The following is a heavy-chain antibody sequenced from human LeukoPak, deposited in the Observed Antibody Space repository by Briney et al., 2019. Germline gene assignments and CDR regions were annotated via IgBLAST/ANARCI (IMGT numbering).Heavy chain of an antibody. Sequence: GGSLRLSCAASGFIFSSYSMNWVRQAPGKGLEWISFISSVSSTIFYADSVKGRFNISRDNVKNSLYLQMNSLRAEDTAVYYCARGPTFKLRFLFDYWGQGTLVTVSS. J-gene: IGHJ4*02. D-gene: IGHD5-18*01. CDR3: ARGPTFKLRFLFDY. CDR1: GFIFSSYS. CDR2: ISSVSSTI. V-gene: IGHV3-48*01.